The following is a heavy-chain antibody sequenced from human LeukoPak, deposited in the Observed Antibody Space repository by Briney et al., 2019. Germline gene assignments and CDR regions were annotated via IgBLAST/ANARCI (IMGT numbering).Heavy chain of an antibody. CDR2: IRQDGSDK. J-gene: IGHJ4*02. V-gene: IGHV3-7*01. D-gene: IGHD2-21*01. CDR3: ARDRDGGDGGCYPHFDY. Sequence: PGGSLRLSCAASGFTFSSNWMSWVRQAPGKGLEWVANIRQDGSDKYYMDSVKGRFTISRDNAKNSLSLQMNSLRVEDTAVYYCARDRDGGDGGCYPHFDYWGQGVRVTVSS. CDR1: GFTFSSNW.